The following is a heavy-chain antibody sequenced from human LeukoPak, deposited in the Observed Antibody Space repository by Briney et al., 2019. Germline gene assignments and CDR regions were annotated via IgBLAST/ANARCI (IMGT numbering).Heavy chain of an antibody. CDR1: GYTFTSYD. CDR3: ARGEHDYDSSAFYYGAFDI. D-gene: IGHD3-22*01. V-gene: IGHV1-8*01. Sequence: ASVKVSCKASGYTFTSYDINWVRQATGQGLEWMGWMNPNTGNTGYAQKFQGRVTMTRTTSTTTAYMELSGLTSEDTAIYYCARGEHDYDSSAFYYGAFDIWGQGTMVTVSS. CDR2: MNPNTGNT. J-gene: IGHJ3*02.